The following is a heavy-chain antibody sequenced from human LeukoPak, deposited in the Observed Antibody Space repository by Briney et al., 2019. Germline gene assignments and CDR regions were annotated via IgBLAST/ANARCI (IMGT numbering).Heavy chain of an antibody. Sequence: ASVKVSCKASGYTFTNYAIHWVRQAPGQRLEWMGWINAGNGNTKYSQEFQDGVTITRDTSASTAYMEVSSLRSEDMAVYYCARGGTSGYGQFNYHYYMDVWGKGTTVTVSS. V-gene: IGHV1-3*03. D-gene: IGHD5-12*01. CDR1: GYTFTNYA. CDR3: ARGGTSGYGQFNYHYYMDV. J-gene: IGHJ6*03. CDR2: INAGNGNT.